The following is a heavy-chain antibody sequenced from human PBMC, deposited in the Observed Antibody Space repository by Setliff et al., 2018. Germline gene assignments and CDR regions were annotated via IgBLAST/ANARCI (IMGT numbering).Heavy chain of an antibody. CDR3: ARLGFGQLFDY. V-gene: IGHV3-23*03. J-gene: IGHJ4*02. D-gene: IGHD3-10*01. CDR1: GFTFGFYA. CDR2: IYSRANSA. Sequence: GGSLRLSCAASGFTFGFYAMAWVRQAPGKGLEWVSHIYSRANSAVYADSVKGRFTISRDDSEYTLYLQMNDLRVEDTALYYCARLGFGQLFDYWGQGTQVTVSS.